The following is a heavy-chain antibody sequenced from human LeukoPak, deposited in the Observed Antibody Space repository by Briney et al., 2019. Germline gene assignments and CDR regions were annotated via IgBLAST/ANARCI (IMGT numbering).Heavy chain of an antibody. Sequence: ASQTLSLTCTVSGGSISPYYWSWIRQPPGKGLEWIGYVYYTGNTDYNPSLKSRVTISVDTSKNQFSLRLSSVTAADTAVYYCARSGSWNAAINYFDPWGQGNLVTVSS. CDR1: GGSISPYY. CDR2: VYYTGNT. D-gene: IGHD3-10*01. CDR3: ARSGSWNAAINYFDP. V-gene: IGHV4-59*08. J-gene: IGHJ5*02.